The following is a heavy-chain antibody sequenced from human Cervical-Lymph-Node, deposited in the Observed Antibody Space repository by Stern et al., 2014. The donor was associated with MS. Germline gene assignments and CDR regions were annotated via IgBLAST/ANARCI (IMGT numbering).Heavy chain of an antibody. V-gene: IGHV3-33*01. CDR1: GFTFSSRG. CDR3: AREGGNTAEYFQH. D-gene: IGHD4-23*01. CDR2: IWYDGSNR. Sequence: VQLVESGGGVVQPGRSLRLSCAASGFTFSSRGMHWVRQAPGKGLEWLASIWYDGSNRYYADSVKGQFTISRDNSKNTLYLQMNSLRAEDTAVYYCAREGGNTAEYFQHWGQGTLVTVSS. J-gene: IGHJ1*01.